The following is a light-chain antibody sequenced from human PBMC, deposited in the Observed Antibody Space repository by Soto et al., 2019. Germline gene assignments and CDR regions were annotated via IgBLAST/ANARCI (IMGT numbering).Light chain of an antibody. V-gene: IGKV3-20*01. CDR1: QSVTSTY. CDR3: QQYGSSVWRI. J-gene: IGKJ2*01. Sequence: EIVLTQSPGTLSLSPGERATLSCRASQSVTSTYLAWYQQKPGQAPRLLIYGASSRATGIPDRFSGSGAGTDFTLTSSRLEPEDFAVYYCQQYGSSVWRIVGQGTKLEIK. CDR2: GAS.